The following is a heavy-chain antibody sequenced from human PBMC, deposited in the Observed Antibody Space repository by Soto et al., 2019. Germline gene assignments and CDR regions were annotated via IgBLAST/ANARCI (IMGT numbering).Heavy chain of an antibody. D-gene: IGHD2-2*02. V-gene: IGHV1-69*01. J-gene: IGHJ6*02. Sequence: QVQLVQSGAEVKKPGSSVKVYCKASGGTFSSYAISWVRQAPGQGLEWMGGIIPIFGTANYAQKFQGRVTITADESTSTAYMELSSLRSEDTAVYYCATIEEVVVVPAAIRYYGMDVWGQGTTVTVSS. CDR3: ATIEEVVVVPAAIRYYGMDV. CDR1: GGTFSSYA. CDR2: IIPIFGTA.